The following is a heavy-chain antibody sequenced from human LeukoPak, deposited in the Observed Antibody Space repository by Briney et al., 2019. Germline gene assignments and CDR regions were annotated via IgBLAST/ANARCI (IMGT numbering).Heavy chain of an antibody. CDR3: ARHFAYSSSSYFDY. Sequence: ETLSLTCSVSGGSFSNYDWSWIRQPPGKGLEWIGYVYYTGSTNYNPSLKGRVTMFEDKSKNQFSLRLYSVTVADTAVYYCARHFAYSSSSYFDYWGQGSLVTVSS. CDR1: GGSFSNYD. CDR2: VYYTGST. D-gene: IGHD6-6*01. V-gene: IGHV4-59*08. J-gene: IGHJ4*02.